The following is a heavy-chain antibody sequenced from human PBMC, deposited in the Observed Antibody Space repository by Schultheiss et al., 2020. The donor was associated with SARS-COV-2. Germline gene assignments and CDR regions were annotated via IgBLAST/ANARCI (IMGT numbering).Heavy chain of an antibody. Sequence: SQTLSLTCAVSGGSLSGDYWSWIRQPPGKGLEWIGEINHSGSTNYNPSLKSRVTISVDTSKNQFSLKLSSVTAADTAVYYCARLVVVAATPLANYYYGMDVWGQGTTVTVSS. CDR1: GGSLSGDY. J-gene: IGHJ6*02. D-gene: IGHD2-15*01. V-gene: IGHV4-34*01. CDR3: ARLVVVAATPLANYYYGMDV. CDR2: INHSGST.